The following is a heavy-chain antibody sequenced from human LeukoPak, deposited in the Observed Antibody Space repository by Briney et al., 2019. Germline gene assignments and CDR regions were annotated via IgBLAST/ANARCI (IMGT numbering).Heavy chain of an antibody. D-gene: IGHD6-13*01. J-gene: IGHJ3*02. CDR2: IKQDGSQK. CDR1: GFTFGSYG. Sequence: GGSLRLSCAASGFTFGSYGMNWVRQAPGKGLEWVASIKQDGSQKYYVDSVKGRFTISRDNAKNSLYLQMNSLRAEDTAVYYCARDAVGSSWYGLGAFDIWGQGTMVTVSS. V-gene: IGHV3-7*01. CDR3: ARDAVGSSWYGLGAFDI.